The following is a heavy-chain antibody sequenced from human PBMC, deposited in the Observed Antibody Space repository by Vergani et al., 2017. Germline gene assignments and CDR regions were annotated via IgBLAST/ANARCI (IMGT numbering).Heavy chain of an antibody. CDR1: GYTFTSND. D-gene: IGHD6-19*01. CDR3: ARQYSSGWYGWFDP. Sequence: QVQLVKSGAEVKKPGASVKVSCKASGYTFTSNDINWVRQDTGQGLEWMGWMNPNSGNTGYAQKFQGRVTMTRNTSISTAYMELSSLRSEDTAVYYCARQYSSGWYGWFDPWGQGTLVTVSS. J-gene: IGHJ5*02. V-gene: IGHV1-8*01. CDR2: MNPNSGNT.